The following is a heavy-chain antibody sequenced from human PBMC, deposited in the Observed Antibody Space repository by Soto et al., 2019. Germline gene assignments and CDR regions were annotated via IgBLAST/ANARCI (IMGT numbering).Heavy chain of an antibody. D-gene: IGHD5-18*01. Sequence: GGALRDSYAASGVMFSSEWMFWVRQAQGKGLVWVSRINTDGSSTIYADSVKGRFTISRDNAKNTLYLQMNSLRVDDTAIYYCAKVLSGFSYGRAWGQGT. CDR3: AKVLSGFSYGRA. J-gene: IGHJ5*02. CDR1: GVMFSSEW. V-gene: IGHV3-74*01. CDR2: INTDGSST.